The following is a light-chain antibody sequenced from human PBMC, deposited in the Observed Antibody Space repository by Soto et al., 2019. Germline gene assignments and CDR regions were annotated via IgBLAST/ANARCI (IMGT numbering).Light chain of an antibody. J-gene: IGKJ5*01. CDR3: QQYYTYST. CDR1: QSIRYW. CDR2: DAS. V-gene: IGKV1-5*01. Sequence: IQMTQSASTLSASVGDRVTITCRASQSIRYWVAWYQHKPGKAPKLLIYDASTLESGVPTRFSGSGSGTEFTLTISSLNPDDFATYFCQQYYTYSTFGQGTRLEIK.